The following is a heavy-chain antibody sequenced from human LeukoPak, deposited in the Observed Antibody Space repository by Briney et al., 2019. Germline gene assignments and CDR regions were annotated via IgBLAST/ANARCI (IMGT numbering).Heavy chain of an antibody. CDR3: ARVLGELNYYYYGMDV. CDR2: IKQDGSEK. V-gene: IGHV3-7*01. Sequence: PGGSLRLSCAASGFTFSSYWMSWVRQAPGKGLEWLANIKQDGSEKYYVDSVKGRFTISRDNAKNSLYLQMNSLRAEDTAVYYCARVLGELNYYYYGMDVWGQGTTVTVSS. D-gene: IGHD3-10*01. CDR1: GFTFSSYW. J-gene: IGHJ6*02.